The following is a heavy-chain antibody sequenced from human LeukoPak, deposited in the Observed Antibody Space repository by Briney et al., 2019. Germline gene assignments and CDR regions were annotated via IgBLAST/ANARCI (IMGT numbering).Heavy chain of an antibody. V-gene: IGHV4-30-4*08. J-gene: IGHJ4*02. Sequence: SETLSLTCTVSGGSISSGDYYWSWIRQPPGKGLEWIGYIYYSGSTYYNPSLKSRDTISVDTSKNQFSLKLSSVTAADTAVYYCARDRQALFDYWGQGTLVTVSS. CDR3: ARDRQALFDY. CDR2: IYYSGST. CDR1: GGSISSGDYY.